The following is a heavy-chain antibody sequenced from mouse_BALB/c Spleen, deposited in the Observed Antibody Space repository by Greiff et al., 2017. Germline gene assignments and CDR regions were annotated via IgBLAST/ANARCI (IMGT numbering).Heavy chain of an antibody. V-gene: IGHV5-4*02. CDR3: AREEGYDGYPFAY. J-gene: IGHJ3*01. D-gene: IGHD2-3*01. Sequence: EVHLVESGGGLVKPGGSLKLSCAASGFTFSDYYMYWVRQTPEKRLEWVATISDGGSYTYYPDSVKGRFTISRDNAKNNLYLQMSSLKSEDTAMYYCAREEGYDGYPFAYWGQGTLVTVSA. CDR1: GFTFSDYY. CDR2: ISDGGSYT.